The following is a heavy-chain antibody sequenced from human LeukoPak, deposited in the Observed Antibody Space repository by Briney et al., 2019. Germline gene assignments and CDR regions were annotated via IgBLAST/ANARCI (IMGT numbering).Heavy chain of an antibody. D-gene: IGHD3-9*01. V-gene: IGHV4-34*01. CDR2: INHSGST. CDR1: GGSFSGYY. J-gene: IGHJ4*02. CDR3: ARRVSLLRYFDWYPFFDY. Sequence: PSETLSLTCAVYGGSFSGYYWSWIRQPPGKGLEWIGEINHSGSTNYNPSLKSRVTISVDTSKNQFSLKLSSVTAADTAVYYCARRVSLLRYFDWYPFFDYWGQGTLVTVSS.